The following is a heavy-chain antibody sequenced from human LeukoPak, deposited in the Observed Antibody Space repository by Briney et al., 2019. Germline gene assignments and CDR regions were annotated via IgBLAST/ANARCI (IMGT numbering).Heavy chain of an antibody. CDR1: GFTFSSYG. CDR2: IWYDGSNK. CDR3: AKARAYTYGGDY. V-gene: IGHV3-33*06. Sequence: GGSLRLSCAASGFTFSSYGMHWVRQAPGKGLEWVAVIWYDGSNKYYADSVKGRFTISRDNSKSTLYLQMNSLRAEDTAVYYCAKARAYTYGGDYWGQGTLVTVSS. D-gene: IGHD5-18*01. J-gene: IGHJ4*02.